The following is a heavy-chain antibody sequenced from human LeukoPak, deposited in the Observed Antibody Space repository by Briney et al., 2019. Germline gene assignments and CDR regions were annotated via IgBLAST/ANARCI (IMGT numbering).Heavy chain of an antibody. CDR3: ARGGIYDYVWGSYRPLDY. CDR1: GFTFSSYW. D-gene: IGHD3-16*02. V-gene: IGHV3-7*01. Sequence: GGSLRLSCAASGFTFSSYWMSWVRQAPGKGLEWVANIKQDGSEKYYVDSVKGRFTISRDNAKNSLYLQMSSLRAEDTAVYYCARGGIYDYVWGSYRPLDYWGQGTLVTVSS. J-gene: IGHJ4*02. CDR2: IKQDGSEK.